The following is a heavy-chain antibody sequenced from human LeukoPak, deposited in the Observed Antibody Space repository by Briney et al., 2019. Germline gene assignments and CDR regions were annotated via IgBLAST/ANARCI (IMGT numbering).Heavy chain of an antibody. CDR2: ICGSGGST. V-gene: IGHV3-23*01. D-gene: IGHD3-16*01. CDR1: GFTFSSYA. CDR3: ATVASGGYYYYFYMDV. Sequence: PGGSLRLSCAASGFTFSSYAMSWVRQAPGKGLEWVSAICGSGGSTYYADSVKGRFTISRDNSKNTLYLQMNSLRAEDTGIYFCATVASGGYYYYFYMDVWDKGATVTVSS. J-gene: IGHJ6*03.